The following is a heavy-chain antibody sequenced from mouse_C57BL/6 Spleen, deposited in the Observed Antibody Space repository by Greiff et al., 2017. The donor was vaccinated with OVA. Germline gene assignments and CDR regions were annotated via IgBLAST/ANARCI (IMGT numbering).Heavy chain of an antibody. CDR1: GYTFTSYW. V-gene: IGHV1-69*01. CDR2: IDPSDSYT. J-gene: IGHJ4*01. CDR3: ARWGDGSAMDY. Sequence: VKLQQPGAELVMPGASVKLSCKASGYTFTSYWMHWVKQRPGQGLEWIGEIDPSDSYTNYNQKFKGKSTLTVDKSSSTAYMQLSSLTSEDSAVYYCARWGDGSAMDYWGQGTSVTVSS. D-gene: IGHD1-1*01.